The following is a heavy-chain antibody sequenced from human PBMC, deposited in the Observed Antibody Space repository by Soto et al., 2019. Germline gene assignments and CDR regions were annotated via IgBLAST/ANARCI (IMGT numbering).Heavy chain of an antibody. CDR2: VNEDGGEN. CDR1: GFTFSSDY. J-gene: IGHJ4*02. CDR3: AKWGGAGRDY. D-gene: IGHD1-26*01. V-gene: IGHV3-7*01. Sequence: EVQLVEYGGGLVQPGGYLRLSCAASGFTFSSDYMSWVRQAQGKGLEWVANVNEDGGENYYVDSVKGRFTVSRDNAEKSLYLQMNSLRAEETAVYYCAKWGGAGRDYLGQGTLVTVSS.